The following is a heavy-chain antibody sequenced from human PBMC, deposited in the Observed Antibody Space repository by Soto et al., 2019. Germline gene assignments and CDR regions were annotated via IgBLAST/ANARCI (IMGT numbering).Heavy chain of an antibody. V-gene: IGHV4-4*07. J-gene: IGHJ3*02. Sequence: PSETLSLAGTVSGGSISSYYLSWIRQPAGKGLEWIGRIYTSGSTSYNPSLKSRVTMSVDTSKNQFSLKLSSVTAADTAVYYCARDAAGAYCGGDCYFAFDIWGPGTMVTVSS. D-gene: IGHD2-21*02. CDR3: ARDAAGAYCGGDCYFAFDI. CDR2: IYTSGST. CDR1: GGSISSYY.